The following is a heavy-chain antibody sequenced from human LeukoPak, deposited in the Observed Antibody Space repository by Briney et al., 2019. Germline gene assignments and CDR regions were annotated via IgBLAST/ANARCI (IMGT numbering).Heavy chain of an antibody. Sequence: PSETLSLTCTVSGGSISSYYWSWIRQPPGKRLEWVSGINWNGASTGYADSVKGRFTISRDNAKNSLYLQINSLRAEDTALYYCARRYCSGGRCYLAADYWGQGTLVTVSS. CDR2: INWNGAST. J-gene: IGHJ4*02. CDR1: GGSISSYY. V-gene: IGHV3-20*04. D-gene: IGHD2-15*01. CDR3: ARRYCSGGRCYLAADY.